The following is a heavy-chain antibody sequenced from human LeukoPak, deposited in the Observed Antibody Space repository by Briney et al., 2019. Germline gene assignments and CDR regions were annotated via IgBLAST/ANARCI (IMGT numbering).Heavy chain of an antibody. CDR2: ISWNSGSI. CDR1: GFTFDDYA. Sequence: GGSLRLSCAASGFTFDDYAMHWVRQAPGKGLEWVSGISWNSGSIGYADSVKGRFTISRDNAKNSLYLQMNSLRAEDTALYYCAKGGYELYNWFDPCGQGTLVTVSS. D-gene: IGHD5-12*01. J-gene: IGHJ5*02. V-gene: IGHV3-9*01. CDR3: AKGGYELYNWFDP.